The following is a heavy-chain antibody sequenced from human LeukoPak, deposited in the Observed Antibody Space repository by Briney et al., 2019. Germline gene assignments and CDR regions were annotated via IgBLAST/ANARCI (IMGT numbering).Heavy chain of an antibody. V-gene: IGHV3-30*04. D-gene: IGHD3-22*01. CDR3: ARDARTYYYDSSGYYFRY. CDR1: GFTFSSYA. Sequence: GGSLRLSCAASGFTFSSYAMHWVRQAPGKGLEWVAVVSYDGSNKYYADSVKGRFTISRDNSKNTLYLQMNSLRAEDTAVYYCARDARTYYYDSSGYYFRYWGQGTLVTVSS. J-gene: IGHJ4*02. CDR2: VSYDGSNK.